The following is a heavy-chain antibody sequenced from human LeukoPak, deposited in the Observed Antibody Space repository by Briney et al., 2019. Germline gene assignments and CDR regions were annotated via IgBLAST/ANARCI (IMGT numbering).Heavy chain of an antibody. V-gene: IGHV3-48*02. Sequence: GGSLRLSCAASGFTFSSYSMIWVRQAPGKGLEWVSHITASGTAMFYADSVKGRFTISRDNAKNSLYLQMNSLRDEDTAVYYCASSGSYRFDYWGQGTLVTVSS. CDR2: ITASGTAM. CDR1: GFTFSSYS. CDR3: ASSGSYRFDY. D-gene: IGHD1-26*01. J-gene: IGHJ4*02.